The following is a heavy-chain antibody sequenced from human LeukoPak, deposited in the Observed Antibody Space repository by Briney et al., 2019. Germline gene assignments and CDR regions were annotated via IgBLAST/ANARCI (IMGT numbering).Heavy chain of an antibody. CDR1: GGSISSGDYY. Sequence: SQTLSLTCTVSGGSISSGDYYWSWIRQPPGKGLEWIGYIYYSGSTYYNPSLKSRVTISVDTSKNQFSLKLGSVTAADTAVYYCARGREYYYDSSGYHDYGMDVWGQGTTVTVSS. CDR2: IYYSGST. D-gene: IGHD3-22*01. CDR3: ARGREYYYDSSGYHDYGMDV. J-gene: IGHJ6*02. V-gene: IGHV4-30-4*01.